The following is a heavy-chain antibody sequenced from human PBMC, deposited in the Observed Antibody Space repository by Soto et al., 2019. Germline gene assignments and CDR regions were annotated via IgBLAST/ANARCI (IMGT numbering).Heavy chain of an antibody. CDR1: GYTFTSYG. V-gene: IGHV1-18*01. CDR2: VNAYNGNT. Sequence: QVQLVQSGAEVEKPGASVQVHCKASGYTFTSYGISWVRQAPGQGLEWMGWVNAYNGNTNYAQKFQGRVTMTTDTSTSTAYMELRSLRSDDTAVYYCAREAVSGRTGFDYWGQGTLVTVSS. J-gene: IGHJ4*02. CDR3: AREAVSGRTGFDY. D-gene: IGHD6-19*01.